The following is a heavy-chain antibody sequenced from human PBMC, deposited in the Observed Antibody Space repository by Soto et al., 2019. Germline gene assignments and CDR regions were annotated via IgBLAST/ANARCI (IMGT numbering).Heavy chain of an antibody. V-gene: IGHV3-74*01. Sequence: EVQLVESGGGLIQPGGSLRLSCAASEFTFSDYWMHWVRQAPGQGLVWVSRIKYDATTTNYADSVRGRFTISRDNAKNTVYLQMDSLRADDTGVYYCARGLKGFYGSDYWGQGTLVTVSS. CDR3: ARGLKGFYGSDY. CDR1: EFTFSDYW. D-gene: IGHD3-10*01. J-gene: IGHJ4*02. CDR2: IKYDATTT.